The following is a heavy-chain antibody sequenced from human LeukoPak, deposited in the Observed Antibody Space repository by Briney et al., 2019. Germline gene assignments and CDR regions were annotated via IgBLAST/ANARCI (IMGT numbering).Heavy chain of an antibody. J-gene: IGHJ2*01. V-gene: IGHV4-4*07. Sequence: SETLSLTCTVSGGSMSSNYWSWIRQPAGEGLEWIGRMHTSGNTNYNPSLKSRVTMSLDTSKNQVSLKLSSVTAADTALYYCARFHVHGYNSGLDLWGRGTLVTVSS. CDR1: GGSMSSNY. CDR2: MHTSGNT. D-gene: IGHD5-18*01. CDR3: ARFHVHGYNSGLDL.